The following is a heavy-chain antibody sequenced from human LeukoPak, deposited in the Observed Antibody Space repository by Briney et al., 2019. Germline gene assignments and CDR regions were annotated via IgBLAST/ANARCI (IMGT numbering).Heavy chain of an antibody. CDR1: GGSISSGSYY. CDR3: ARGAGITGTTTDY. J-gene: IGHJ4*02. D-gene: IGHD1-7*01. CDR2: IYTSGST. V-gene: IGHV4-61*02. Sequence: SETLSLTCTVSGGSISSGSYYWSWIWQPTGKGLEWIGRIYTSGSTNYNPSLKSRVTISVDTSKNQFSLKLSSVTAADTAVYYCARGAGITGTTTDYWGQGTLVTVSS.